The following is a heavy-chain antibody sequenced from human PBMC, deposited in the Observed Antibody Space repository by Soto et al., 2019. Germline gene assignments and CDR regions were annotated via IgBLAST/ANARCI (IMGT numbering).Heavy chain of an antibody. V-gene: IGHV1-69*13. D-gene: IGHD6-6*01. CDR3: AREADHEYFEY. J-gene: IGHJ4*02. CDR1: GGTFGSYP. CDR2: IIPMFDIV. Sequence: RASVKVSCKASGGTFGSYPISWVRQAPGQGLEWIGGIIPMFDIVHFAQKFQGRVTIIADEFTDTSYMELSSLRSEDTAVYYCAREADHEYFEYWGQGTLVTVSS.